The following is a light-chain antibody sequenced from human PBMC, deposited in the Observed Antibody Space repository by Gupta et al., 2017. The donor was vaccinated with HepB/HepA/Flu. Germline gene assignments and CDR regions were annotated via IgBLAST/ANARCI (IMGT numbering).Light chain of an antibody. J-gene: IGKJ4*01. Sequence: DVQMTQSPSSLSASVGDRVTISCRASEDINNYVAWFQQKPGNIPKLLIYGASSLQSGVPSRFRGSGSGTYFTLSISSLQPEDFATYYCLQYNGMVSLGGMFAFGGGTTVDIK. CDR2: GAS. V-gene: IGKV1-27*01. CDR1: EDINNY. CDR3: LQYNGMVSLGGMFA.